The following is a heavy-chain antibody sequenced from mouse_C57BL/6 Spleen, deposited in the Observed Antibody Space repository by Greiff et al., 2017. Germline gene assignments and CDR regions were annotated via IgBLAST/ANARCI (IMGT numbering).Heavy chain of an antibody. D-gene: IGHD2-2*01. CDR2: INPGSGGT. V-gene: IGHV1-54*01. Sequence: QVQLKQSGAELVRPGTSVKVSCKASGYAFTNYLIEWVKQRPGQGLEWIGVINPGSGGTNYNEKFKGKATLTADKSSSTAYMQLSSLTSEDSAVYFCARRGGVTVGAMDYWGQGTSVTVSS. CDR1: GYAFTNYL. J-gene: IGHJ4*01. CDR3: ARRGGVTVGAMDY.